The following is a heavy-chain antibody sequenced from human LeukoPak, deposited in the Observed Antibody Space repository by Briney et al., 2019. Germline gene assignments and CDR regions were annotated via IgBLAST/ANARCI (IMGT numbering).Heavy chain of an antibody. CDR3: ARHARQQWLVTNFDY. CDR1: GGSISSSSYY. Sequence: ASETLSLTCTVSGGSISSSSYYWGWIRQPPGKGLEWIGSIYYSGSTYYNPSLKSRVTISVDTSKNQFSLKLSSVTAADTAVYYCARHARQQWLVTNFDYWGQGTLVTVSS. V-gene: IGHV4-39*01. CDR2: IYYSGST. D-gene: IGHD6-19*01. J-gene: IGHJ4*02.